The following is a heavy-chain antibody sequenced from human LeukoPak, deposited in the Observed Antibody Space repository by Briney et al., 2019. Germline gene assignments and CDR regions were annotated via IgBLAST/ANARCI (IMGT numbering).Heavy chain of an antibody. CDR2: ISGSGGST. J-gene: IGHJ3*02. D-gene: IGHD6-19*01. Sequence: GGSLRLSCAASGFTFSSYAMSWVRRAPGKGLEWVSGISGSGGSTYYADSVKGRFTISRDNSKNTLYLQMNSLRAEDTAVYYCAKGGSSGWYGAFDIWGQGTMVTVSS. V-gene: IGHV3-23*01. CDR3: AKGGSSGWYGAFDI. CDR1: GFTFSSYA.